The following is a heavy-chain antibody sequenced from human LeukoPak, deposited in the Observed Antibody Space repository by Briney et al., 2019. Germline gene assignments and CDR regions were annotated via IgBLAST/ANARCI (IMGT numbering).Heavy chain of an antibody. D-gene: IGHD2-15*01. Sequence: SVKVSCKASGGTFSTYVISWVRQAPGQGLEWMGGIIPVFGTANYAEKFQDRDTITADKSTSTAYMELSSLRSEDTAMYYCAINQAGYCGGGSCYRHEFYYMDVWGKGTSVIVSS. V-gene: IGHV1-69*06. J-gene: IGHJ6*03. CDR3: AINQAGYCGGGSCYRHEFYYMDV. CDR2: IIPVFGTA. CDR1: GGTFSTYV.